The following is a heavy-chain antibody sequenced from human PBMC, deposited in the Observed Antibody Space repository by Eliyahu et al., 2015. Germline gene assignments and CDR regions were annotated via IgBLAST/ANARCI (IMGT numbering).Heavy chain of an antibody. CDR2: ISGSGGST. CDR1: GFTFSSYA. CDR3: AKAIVGATTVDY. J-gene: IGHJ4*02. Sequence: EVQLLESGGGLVQPGGSLXLSCXASGFTFSSYAMSWVRKAPGKGLEWVSAISGSGGSTYYADSVKGRFTISRDNSKNTLYLQMNSLRAEDTAVYYCAKAIVGATTVDYWGQGTLVTVSS. D-gene: IGHD1-26*01. V-gene: IGHV3-23*01.